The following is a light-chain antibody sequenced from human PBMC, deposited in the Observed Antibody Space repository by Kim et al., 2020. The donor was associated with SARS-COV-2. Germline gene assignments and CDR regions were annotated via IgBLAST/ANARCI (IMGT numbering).Light chain of an antibody. Sequence: QRVTISCSGSSSTIGSNYVYWYQQLPGTAPKLLIYRNNQRPSGVPDRFSGSKSGTSASLAISGLRSEDEADYYCAAWDDSLSGPGVFGGGTQLTVL. J-gene: IGLJ3*02. CDR3: AAWDDSLSGPGV. V-gene: IGLV1-47*01. CDR1: SSTIGSNY. CDR2: RNN.